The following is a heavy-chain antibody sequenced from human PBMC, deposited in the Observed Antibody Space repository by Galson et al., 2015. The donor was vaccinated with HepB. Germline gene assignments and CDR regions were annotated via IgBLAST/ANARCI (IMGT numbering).Heavy chain of an antibody. J-gene: IGHJ4*02. D-gene: IGHD4-17*01. Sequence: SVKVSCKASGYTFTGYYMHWVRQAPGQGLEWMGWINPNSGGTNYAQKFQGWVTMTRDTSISTAYMELSRLRSDDTAVYYCARSRMTTVTTVDYWGQGTLVTVSS. CDR2: INPNSGGT. V-gene: IGHV1-2*04. CDR1: GYTFTGYY. CDR3: ARSRMTTVTTVDY.